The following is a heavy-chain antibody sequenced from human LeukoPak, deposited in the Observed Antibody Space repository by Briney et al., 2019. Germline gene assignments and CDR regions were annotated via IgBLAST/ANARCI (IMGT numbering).Heavy chain of an antibody. CDR2: IKQDGSEK. CDR3: ARSEYYGSGSYYTYPDH. D-gene: IGHD3-10*01. J-gene: IGHJ4*02. V-gene: IGHV3-7*01. CDR1: GFTWSSYW. Sequence: PGGSLRLSCAASGFTWSSYWMSWVRQAPGKGLEWVANIKQDGSEKYYVDSVKGRFTISRDKDKNTLYLQMNSLRAEDAAVYYCARSEYYGSGSYYTYPDHWGQGTLVTVSS.